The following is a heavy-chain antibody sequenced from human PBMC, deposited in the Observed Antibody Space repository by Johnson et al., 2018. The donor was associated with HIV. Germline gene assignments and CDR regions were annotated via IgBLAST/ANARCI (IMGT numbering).Heavy chain of an antibody. CDR3: AKERTSSGYYYDAFDI. CDR1: GFTFSSYG. J-gene: IGHJ3*02. V-gene: IGHV3-30*02. D-gene: IGHD3-22*01. CDR2: IRYDGSNK. Sequence: QLVESGGGVVQPGGSLRLSCAASGFTFSSYGMHWVRQAPGKGLEWVAFIRYDGSNKYYADSVKGRFTISRDNSKNTLYLQMNSLRAEDTAVYYCAKERTSSGYYYDAFDIWGQGTMVTVSS.